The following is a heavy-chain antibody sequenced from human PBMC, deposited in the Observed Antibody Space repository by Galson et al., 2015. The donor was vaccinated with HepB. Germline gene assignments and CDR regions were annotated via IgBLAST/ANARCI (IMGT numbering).Heavy chain of an antibody. V-gene: IGHV1-18*04. CDR1: GYTFTSYG. Sequence: SVKVSCKASGYTFTSYGISWVRQAPGQGLEWMGWISAYNGNTNYAQKLQGRVTMTTDTSTSTAYMELRSLRSDDTAVYYCARSVRYFDWDAPYYYGMDVWGQGTTVTVSS. D-gene: IGHD3-9*01. CDR3: ARSVRYFDWDAPYYYGMDV. CDR2: ISAYNGNT. J-gene: IGHJ6*02.